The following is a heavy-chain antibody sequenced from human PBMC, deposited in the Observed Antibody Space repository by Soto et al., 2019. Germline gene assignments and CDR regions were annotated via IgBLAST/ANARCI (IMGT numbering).Heavy chain of an antibody. V-gene: IGHV2-5*02. CDR3: AHRHRQYNWSMGGWFDR. J-gene: IGHJ5*02. CDR2: IYWDDDK. Sequence: QITLKESGPTLVKPTQTLTLTCTFSGFSLSTSGVGVGWIRQPPGKALEWLALIYWDDDKRHSPSLKSRLTITKDTTKTQVVLTMSNMDPVHTATYYCAHRHRQYNWSMGGWFDRWGQGTLVTVSS. CDR1: GFSLSTSGVG. D-gene: IGHD1-20*01.